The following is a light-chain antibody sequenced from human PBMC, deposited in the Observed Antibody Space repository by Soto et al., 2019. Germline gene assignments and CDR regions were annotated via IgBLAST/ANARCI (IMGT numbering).Light chain of an antibody. CDR3: NSYTSSTTPYV. CDR2: DVT. J-gene: IGLJ1*01. CDR1: SSDVGAYNY. Sequence: QSALTQPASVSGSPGQSITISCSGSSSDVGAYNYVSWYQHHPDKAPKLVIYDVTNRPSGVSNRFSGSKSGNMASLTISGLQAEDEADYYCNSYTSSTTPYVFGTGTKVTVL. V-gene: IGLV2-14*03.